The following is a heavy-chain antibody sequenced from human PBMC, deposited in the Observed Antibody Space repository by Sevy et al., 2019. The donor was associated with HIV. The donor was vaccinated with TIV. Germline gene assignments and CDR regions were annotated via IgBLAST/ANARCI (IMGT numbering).Heavy chain of an antibody. CDR1: GNNFAAYW. CDR2: LFPGNYDY. D-gene: IGHD2-15*01. V-gene: IGHV5-51*01. Sequence: GESLKISCKASGNNFAAYWIAWVRQMPGKGLEWMGILFPGNYDYRSFRGQATVSADKSINTAYLQWDNLKASDSAIYYCARGGHLPLDAFDIWGQGTMVTVSS. J-gene: IGHJ3*02. CDR3: ARGGHLPLDAFDI.